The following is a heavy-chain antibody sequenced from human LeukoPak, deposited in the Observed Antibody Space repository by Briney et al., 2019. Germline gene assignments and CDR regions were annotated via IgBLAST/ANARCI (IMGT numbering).Heavy chain of an antibody. J-gene: IGHJ4*02. D-gene: IGHD6-13*01. CDR3: ARGRSTSSWYYFDY. CDR1: GFTFSSYA. V-gene: IGHV3-30-3*01. CDR2: ISYDGSNK. Sequence: PGGSLRLSCAASGFTFSSYAMHWVRQAPGKGLEWVTVISYDGSNKYYADSVKGRFTISRDNAKNTLYLQMNSLRAEDTAVYYCARGRSTSSWYYFDYWGQGTLVTVSS.